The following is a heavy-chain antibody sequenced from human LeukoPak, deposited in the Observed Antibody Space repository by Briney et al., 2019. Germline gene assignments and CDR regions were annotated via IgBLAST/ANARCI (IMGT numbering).Heavy chain of an antibody. V-gene: IGHV3-21*04. CDR1: GFTFSNYA. J-gene: IGHJ4*02. D-gene: IGHD6-19*01. CDR2: ISSSSNYI. CDR3: AKDIYSSGWYIESDY. Sequence: GGSLRLSCAGSGFTFSNYAINWVRQAPGRGLEWISSISSSSNYIYYADSVKGRFTISRDNSKNTLYLQMNSLRAEDTAVYYCAKDIYSSGWYIESDYWGQGTLVTVSS.